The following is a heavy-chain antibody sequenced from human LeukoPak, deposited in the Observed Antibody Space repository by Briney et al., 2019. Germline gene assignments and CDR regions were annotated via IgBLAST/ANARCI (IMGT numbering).Heavy chain of an antibody. CDR2: IYYSGST. CDR1: GGSISSGGYY. V-gene: IGHV4-31*03. J-gene: IGHJ4*02. CDR3: ARERVLFIRDIVVVTAAAYYFDY. Sequence: SETLSLTCTVSGGSISSGGYYWSWIRQLPGKGLEWIGYIYYSGSTYYNPSLKSRVTISVDTSKNQFSLKLSSVTAADTAVYYCARERVLFIRDIVVVTAAAYYFDYWGQGTLVTVSS. D-gene: IGHD2-2*01.